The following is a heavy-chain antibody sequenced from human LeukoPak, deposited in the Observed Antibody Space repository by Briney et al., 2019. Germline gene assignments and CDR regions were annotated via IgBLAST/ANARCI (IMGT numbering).Heavy chain of an antibody. CDR1: GFTFSIYA. D-gene: IGHD3-3*01. CDR2: ISHSGDSA. CDR3: ASNWNLDS. Sequence: PGGSLRLSCAASGFTFSIYAMSWVRQAPGKGLEWVSSISHSGDSAYYADSVKGRFTISRDNSKNTLYLQMNSLRAADTAVYWCASNWNLDSWGQGTLVTVSS. J-gene: IGHJ4*02. V-gene: IGHV3-23*01.